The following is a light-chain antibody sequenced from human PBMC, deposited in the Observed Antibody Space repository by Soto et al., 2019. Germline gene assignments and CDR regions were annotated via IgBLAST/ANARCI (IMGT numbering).Light chain of an antibody. CDR2: DAT. CDR3: QQTYSTPLI. Sequence: DIQMTQSPSSLSASVGDRITITCRASHTIDIYLNWYQKRPGKAPKLLIYDATNLESGVPFRFSGSGSGTDFTLIITSLQPEDSGTYYCQQTYSTPLIFGGGTKVEIK. CDR1: HTIDIY. V-gene: IGKV1-39*01. J-gene: IGKJ4*01.